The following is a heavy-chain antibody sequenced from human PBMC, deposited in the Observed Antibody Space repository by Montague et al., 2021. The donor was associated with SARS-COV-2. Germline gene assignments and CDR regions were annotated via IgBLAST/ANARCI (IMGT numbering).Heavy chain of an antibody. V-gene: IGHV4-39*01. J-gene: IGHJ6*02. CDR1: GGSISSSSYY. D-gene: IGHD6-13*01. Sequence: SETLSLTCTASGGSISSSSYYWGWIRQPPGKGLEWIGSIYHSGSTYYNPSLKSRVTISVDTSKNQFSLKLSSVTAADTAVYYCGRQGSSSSWYGGYYYGMDVWGQGTTVTVSS. CDR3: GRQGSSSSWYGGYYYGMDV. CDR2: IYHSGST.